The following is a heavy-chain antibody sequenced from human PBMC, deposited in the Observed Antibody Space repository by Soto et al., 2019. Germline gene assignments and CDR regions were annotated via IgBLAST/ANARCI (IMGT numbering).Heavy chain of an antibody. V-gene: IGHV4-4*02. Sequence: QVQLQESGPGLVKPSETLSLSCAVSGVSITSTDWWSWVRQPPGKGLQWIGEVSLGGGANYNPSLKSRVTISVDNSKNQFSLTLISVTAADTAVYFCAGSTADTTLKASSFWGQGTLVTVSS. J-gene: IGHJ4*02. CDR3: AGSTADTTLKASSF. CDR1: GVSITSTDW. D-gene: IGHD4-4*01. CDR2: VSLGGGA.